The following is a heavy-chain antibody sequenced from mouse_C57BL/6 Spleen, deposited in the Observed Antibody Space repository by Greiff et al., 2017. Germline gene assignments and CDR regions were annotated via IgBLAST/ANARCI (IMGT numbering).Heavy chain of an antibody. CDR1: GYTFTSYW. V-gene: IGHV1-64*01. Sequence: VQLQQPGAELVKPGASVKLSCKASGYTFTSYWMHWVKQRPGQGLEWIGMIHPNSGSTNYNEKFKSKATLTVDKSSSPAYMQLSSLTSEDSAVYYCARDYGSSYRYFDVWGTGTTVTVSS. J-gene: IGHJ1*03. D-gene: IGHD1-1*01. CDR2: IHPNSGST. CDR3: ARDYGSSYRYFDV.